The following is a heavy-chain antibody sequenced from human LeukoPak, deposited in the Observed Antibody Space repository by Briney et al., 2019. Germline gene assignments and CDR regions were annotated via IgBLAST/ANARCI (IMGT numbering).Heavy chain of an antibody. CDR2: INHSGST. D-gene: IGHD3-3*01. CDR3: ARDRRYDFWSGYPVGFDY. CDR1: GGSFSGYY. Sequence: SETLSLTCAVYGGSFSGYYWSWIRQPPGKGLEWIGEINHSGSTNYNPSLKSRVTISVDTSKNQFSLKLSSVTAADTAVYYCARDRRYDFWSGYPVGFDYWGQGTLVTVSS. V-gene: IGHV4-34*01. J-gene: IGHJ4*02.